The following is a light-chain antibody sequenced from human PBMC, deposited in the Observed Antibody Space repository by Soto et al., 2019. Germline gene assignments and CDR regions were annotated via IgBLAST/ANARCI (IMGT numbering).Light chain of an antibody. V-gene: IGKV3-20*01. CDR3: QQYGSSSIT. CDR2: GAS. Sequence: EIVLTQSPGTLSLSPGERDTLSCRASQSVSSSYLAWYQQKPGQAPRLLIYGASSRATVIPYRFSGSGSGTDFAPPISRMEPEDFAVYYCQQYGSSSITFGQGKRLEIK. CDR1: QSVSSSY. J-gene: IGKJ5*01.